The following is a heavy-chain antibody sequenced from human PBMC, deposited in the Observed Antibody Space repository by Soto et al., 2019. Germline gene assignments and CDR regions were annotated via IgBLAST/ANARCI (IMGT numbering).Heavy chain of an antibody. D-gene: IGHD2-15*01. CDR3: ARELGFACSGGSCYSKH. Sequence: EVQLVESGGGLVQPGGSLRLSCAASGFTFSSYWMSWVRQAPGKGLEWVANIKQDGSEKYYVDSVKGRFTISRDNAKNSLYLQMNSLRAEDTAVYYCARELGFACSGGSCYSKHWGQGTLVTVSS. J-gene: IGHJ1*01. V-gene: IGHV3-7*01. CDR2: IKQDGSEK. CDR1: GFTFSSYW.